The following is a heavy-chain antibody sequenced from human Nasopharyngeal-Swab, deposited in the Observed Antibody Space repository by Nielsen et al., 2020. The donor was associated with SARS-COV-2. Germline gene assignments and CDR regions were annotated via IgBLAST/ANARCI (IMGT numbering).Heavy chain of an antibody. J-gene: IGHJ4*02. D-gene: IGHD3-10*01. CDR2: IYYSGST. CDR3: ARSRITMVRGVTPYFDY. V-gene: IGHV4-30-4*01. Sequence: SETLSLTCTVSGGSISGGDYYWSWIRQPPGKGLEWIGYIYYSGSTYYNPSLKSRVTISVDTSKNQFSLKLSSVTAADTAVYYCARSRITMVRGVTPYFDYWGQGTLVTVSS. CDR1: GGSISGGDYY.